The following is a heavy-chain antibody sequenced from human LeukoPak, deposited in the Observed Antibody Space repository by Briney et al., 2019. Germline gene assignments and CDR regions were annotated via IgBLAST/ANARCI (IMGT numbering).Heavy chain of an antibody. Sequence: SETLSLTCTVSGGSISSSYWSWIRQPAGKGLEWIGRIYASGSTDYNPSLKSRVTMSVDTSKKRFSLKLTSVTAADTAVYYCARGVAVTSTPNYFDPWGQGTLVTVSS. CDR2: IYASGST. D-gene: IGHD2-15*01. CDR3: ARGVAVTSTPNYFDP. CDR1: GGSISSSY. J-gene: IGHJ5*02. V-gene: IGHV4-4*07.